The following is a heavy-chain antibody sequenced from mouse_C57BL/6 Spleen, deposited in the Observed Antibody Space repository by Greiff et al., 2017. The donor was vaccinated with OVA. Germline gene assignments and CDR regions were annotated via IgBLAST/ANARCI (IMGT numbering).Heavy chain of an antibody. Sequence: VQLQQPGAELVRPGSSVKLSCKASGYTFTSYWMHWVKQRPIQGLDWIGNIDPSDSETHYNQKFKDKATLTVDKSSSTAYMRLSSLTSEDSAVYYGARKTAQASYFDYWGQGTTLTVSS. CDR2: IDPSDSET. CDR3: ARKTAQASYFDY. V-gene: IGHV1-52*01. J-gene: IGHJ2*01. CDR1: GYTFTSYW. D-gene: IGHD3-2*02.